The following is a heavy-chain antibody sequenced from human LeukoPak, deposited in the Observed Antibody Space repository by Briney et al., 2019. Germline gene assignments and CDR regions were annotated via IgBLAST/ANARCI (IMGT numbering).Heavy chain of an antibody. V-gene: IGHV5-51*01. CDR3: ARHRDSSGRGDYYYYMDV. D-gene: IGHD6-19*01. J-gene: IGHJ6*03. CDR1: GYSFTSYW. Sequence: GESLKISCKGSGYSFTSYWIGWVRQMPGKGLEWMGIIYPGDSDTRYSPSFQGQVTISADKSISTVYLQWSSLTASDTAMYYCARHRDSSGRGDYYYYMDVCGKGTTVTVSS. CDR2: IYPGDSDT.